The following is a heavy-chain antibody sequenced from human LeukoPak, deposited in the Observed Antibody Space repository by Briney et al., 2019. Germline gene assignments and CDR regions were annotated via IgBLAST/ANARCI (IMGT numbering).Heavy chain of an antibody. D-gene: IGHD2-15*01. CDR3: ARGGCSGGSCYPYYYYFYMDV. CDR2: INPNSGAT. Sequence: ASVKVSCKASGYTFTGYYMQWVRQAPGQGLEWMGWINPNSGATNYAQNFQDRVTMTRDTSITTAYMELSRLRSDDTAVYYCARGGCSGGSCYPYYYYFYMDVWGKGTTVTISS. V-gene: IGHV1-2*02. J-gene: IGHJ6*03. CDR1: GYTFTGYY.